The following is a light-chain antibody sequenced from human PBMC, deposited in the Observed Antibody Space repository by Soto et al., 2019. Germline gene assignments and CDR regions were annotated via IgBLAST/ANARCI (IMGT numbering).Light chain of an antibody. CDR3: AAWDDSLRGVI. CDR1: SSNIGYSY. CDR2: RNN. Sequence: QSVVTQPPSASGTPGQRVTISWSGGSSNIGYSYVYWYQQVPGTAPKLLIQRNNQRPSGVPDRFSGSKSGTSASLAISGLRSEDEADYFCAAWDDSLRGVIFGGGTKLTVL. J-gene: IGLJ2*01. V-gene: IGLV1-47*01.